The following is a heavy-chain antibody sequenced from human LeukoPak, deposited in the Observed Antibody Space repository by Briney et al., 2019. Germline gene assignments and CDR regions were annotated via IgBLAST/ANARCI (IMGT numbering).Heavy chain of an antibody. CDR1: GFTFSNYG. J-gene: IGHJ4*02. D-gene: IGHD4-17*01. CDR2: IRYDGSNK. CDR3: AKVLLYYGDYDPFDY. V-gene: IGHV3-30*02. Sequence: GGSLRLSCAASGFTFSNYGMHCVRQAPGKGLAWVAFIRYDGSNKYYADSVKGRFTISGDTSKNTLYLQMNSLRAEDTAVYYCAKVLLYYGDYDPFDYWGQGTLVTVSS.